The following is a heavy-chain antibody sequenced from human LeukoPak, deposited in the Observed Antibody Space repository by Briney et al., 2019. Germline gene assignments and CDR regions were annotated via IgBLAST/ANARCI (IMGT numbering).Heavy chain of an antibody. V-gene: IGHV3-64*01. Sequence: GGSLRLSCAASGFTFNNYAMQWVRQAPGKGLEFLSVIDNIGDSTFYANSVRGRFSMSRDNSKNTVYLQMDSLRAEDMAVYYCARADCSSSSCYTISYWGRGTLVTVSS. CDR1: GFTFNNYA. D-gene: IGHD2-2*02. CDR2: IDNIGDST. CDR3: ARADCSSSSCYTISY. J-gene: IGHJ4*02.